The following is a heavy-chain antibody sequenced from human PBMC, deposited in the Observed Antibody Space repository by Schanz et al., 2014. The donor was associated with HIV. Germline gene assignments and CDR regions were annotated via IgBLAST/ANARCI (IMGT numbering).Heavy chain of an antibody. CDR2: IKSKAYGGTP. J-gene: IGHJ6*02. Sequence: EVQLVESGGGLVKPGRSLRLSCTTSGFTFSDYPVSWLRQAPGKGLEWVGFIKSKAYGGTPEYAASVKGRFTISRDDSKSIAYLQLNSLRVEDTAIYYCTRVITRWFGEACYASDVWGQGTTVIVSS. D-gene: IGHD3-10*01. V-gene: IGHV3-49*05. CDR1: GFTFSDYP. CDR3: TRVITRWFGEACYASDV.